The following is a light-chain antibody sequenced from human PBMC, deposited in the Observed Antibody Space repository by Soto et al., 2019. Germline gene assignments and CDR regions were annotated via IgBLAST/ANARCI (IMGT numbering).Light chain of an antibody. CDR3: QQYASSPLLT. CDR2: GTS. CDR1: QSVSSSY. V-gene: IGKV3-20*01. Sequence: EIVLTQSPGTLSLSPGERATLSCRASQSVSSSYLALYQQKPGQAPRLLIFGTSTRATGIPDRFSGSGSGTDFTLSISRLEPEDFAVYYCQQYASSPLLTFGGGTKVDIK. J-gene: IGKJ4*01.